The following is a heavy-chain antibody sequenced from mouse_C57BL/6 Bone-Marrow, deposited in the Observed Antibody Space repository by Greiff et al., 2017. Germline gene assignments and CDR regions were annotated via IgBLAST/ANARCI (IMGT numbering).Heavy chain of an antibody. CDR1: GYTFTDYE. V-gene: IGHV1-15*01. J-gene: IGHJ4*01. D-gene: IGHD2-10*02. CDR3: TVWYAMDY. CDR2: IDPETGGT. Sequence: QVQLQQSGAELVRPGASVTLSCKASGYTFTDYEMHWVKQTPVHGLEWIGAIDPETGGTAYNQKFKGKAILTADKSSSTAYMELRSLTSEDSAVYCCTVWYAMDYGGQGNSVTVSA.